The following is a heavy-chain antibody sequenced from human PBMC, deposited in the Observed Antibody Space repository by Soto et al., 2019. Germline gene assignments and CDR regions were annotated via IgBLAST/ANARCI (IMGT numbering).Heavy chain of an antibody. CDR1: GFTFSSYA. D-gene: IGHD4-17*01. CDR3: AKVYGDYEEEYYFDY. J-gene: IGHJ4*02. Sequence: GGSLRLSCAASGFTFSSYAMSWVRQAPGKGLEWVSAISGSGGSTYYADSVKGRFTISRDNSKNTLYLQMNSLRAEDTAVYYCAKVYGDYEEEYYFDYWGQGTLVTVSS. CDR2: ISGSGGST. V-gene: IGHV3-23*01.